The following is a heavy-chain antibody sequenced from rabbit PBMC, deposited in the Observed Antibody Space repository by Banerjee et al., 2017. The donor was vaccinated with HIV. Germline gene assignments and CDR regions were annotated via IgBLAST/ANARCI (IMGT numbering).Heavy chain of an antibody. V-gene: IGHV1S45*01. CDR2: INTSSGNT. D-gene: IGHD1-1*01. CDR1: GFSFSNKYV. CDR3: ARDLAGVIIWNFDL. J-gene: IGHJ4*01. Sequence: QEQLEESGGDLVKPEGSLTLTCTASGFSFSNKYVMCWVRQAPGKGLEWIAFINTSSGNTVYASWVKGRFIISITSATTLTLQITSLTASDTATYFCARDLAGVIIWNFDLWGPGALVTVS.